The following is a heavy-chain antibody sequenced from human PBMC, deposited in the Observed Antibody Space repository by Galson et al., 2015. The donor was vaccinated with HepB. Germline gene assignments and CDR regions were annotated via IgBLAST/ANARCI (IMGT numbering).Heavy chain of an antibody. V-gene: IGHV3-74*01. Sequence: SLRLSCAASGFTFSRSWMRWVRQVPGKGLMWISHINSGGSSTNYADSVKGRFTISRDNANNTLYLQMNSLRAEDTAVYYCAKGGCRSTSCLDNWGQGTLVPVSS. CDR1: GFTFSRSW. J-gene: IGHJ4*02. D-gene: IGHD2-2*01. CDR3: AKGGCRSTSCLDN. CDR2: INSGGSST.